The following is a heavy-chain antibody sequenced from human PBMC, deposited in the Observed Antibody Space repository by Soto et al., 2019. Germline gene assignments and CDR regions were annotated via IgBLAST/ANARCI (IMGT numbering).Heavy chain of an antibody. V-gene: IGHV3-48*02. J-gene: IGHJ6*02. CDR1: GFTISPYN. CDR3: ARRPDATIKDISYYYALDV. D-gene: IGHD2-2*01. Sequence: GGSLRLSCAASGFTISPYNMIWVRQAPGKGLQWVSYISSSSDTLYYGDSVRGRFTISRDNAKNSLYLQMNSLRDEDTAVYYCARRPDATIKDISYYYALDVWGQGTTVTVSS. CDR2: ISSSSDTL.